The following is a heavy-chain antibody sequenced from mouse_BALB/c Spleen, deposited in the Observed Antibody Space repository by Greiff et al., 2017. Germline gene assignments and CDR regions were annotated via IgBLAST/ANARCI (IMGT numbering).Heavy chain of an antibody. V-gene: IGHV5-17*02. CDR2: ISSGSSTI. J-gene: IGHJ4*01. D-gene: IGHD2-4*01. Sequence: EVKLVESGGGLVQPGGSRKLSCAASGFTFSSFGMHWVRQAPEKGLEWVAYISSGSSTIYYADTVKGRFTISRDNPKNTLFLQMTSLRSEDTAMYYCARYPPYEYDGSYAMDYWGQGTSVTVSS. CDR3: ARYPPYEYDGSYAMDY. CDR1: GFTFSSFG.